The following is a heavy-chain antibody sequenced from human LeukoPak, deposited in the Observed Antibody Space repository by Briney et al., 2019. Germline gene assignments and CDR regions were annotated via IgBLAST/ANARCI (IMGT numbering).Heavy chain of an antibody. Sequence: GESLKISCKGSGYRFTNYWIGWVRQMPGKGLEWMGIIYPGDSDTRYSPSFQGQVTVSADKSISTAYLQWNSLKASDTAMYYFSIGGDSSTSCYRFFNYWGHVTLVTVYS. CDR2: IYPGDSDT. D-gene: IGHD2-2*02. V-gene: IGHV5-51*01. CDR1: GYRFTNYW. J-gene: IGHJ4*01. CDR3: SIGGDSSTSCYRFFNY.